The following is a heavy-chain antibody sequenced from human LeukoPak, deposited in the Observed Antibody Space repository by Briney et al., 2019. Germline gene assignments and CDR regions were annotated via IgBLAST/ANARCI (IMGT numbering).Heavy chain of an antibody. D-gene: IGHD3-22*01. Sequence: ASVKVSCKASGYTFTSYGISWVRQAPRQGLEWMGWISAYNGNTNYAQKLQGRVTMTTDTSTSTAYMELRSLRSDDTAVYYCARDREGYYDSSGYANFDYWGQGTLVTVSS. CDR2: ISAYNGNT. J-gene: IGHJ4*02. CDR1: GYTFTSYG. CDR3: ARDREGYYDSSGYANFDY. V-gene: IGHV1-18*01.